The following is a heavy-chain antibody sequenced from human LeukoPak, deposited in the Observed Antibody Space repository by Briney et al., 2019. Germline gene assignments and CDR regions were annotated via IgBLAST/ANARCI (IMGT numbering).Heavy chain of an antibody. CDR3: ARPLGGSSAPGYYYYMDV. Sequence: GASVKVSCKASGYTFTSYAISWVRQAPGQGLEWMGGIIPIFGTANYAQKFQGRVTITADESTSTAYMELSSLRSEDTAVYYCARPLGGSSAPGYYYYMDVWGKGTTVTVSS. CDR1: GYTFTSYA. D-gene: IGHD6-6*01. CDR2: IIPIFGTA. V-gene: IGHV1-69*13. J-gene: IGHJ6*03.